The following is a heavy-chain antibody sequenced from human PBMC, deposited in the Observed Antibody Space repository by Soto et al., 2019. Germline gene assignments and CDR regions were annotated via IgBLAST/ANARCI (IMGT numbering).Heavy chain of an antibody. V-gene: IGHV4-59*01. J-gene: IGHJ6*02. CDR1: GGSISGYY. D-gene: IGHD2-21*02. Sequence: SETLSLTCTVSGGSISGYYWSWIRQPPGKGLEWIGYMYNTGSTVYNPSFKSRVTISVDTSKKQFSLKLNSVTAADTAVYYCARDLWGYCGTDCYPLDVWGQGTTVTVS. CDR2: MYNTGST. CDR3: ARDLWGYCGTDCYPLDV.